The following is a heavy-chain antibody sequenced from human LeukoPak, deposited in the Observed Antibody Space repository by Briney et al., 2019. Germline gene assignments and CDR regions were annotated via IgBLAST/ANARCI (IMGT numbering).Heavy chain of an antibody. CDR1: GGSISSAGYY. Sequence: SETLSLTCTVSGGSISSAGYYRSWIRQHPGKGLEWIGYIYYSGSTYYNPSLKSRVTISVDTSKNQFSLKLSSVTAADTAVYYCARAYSSSWHFDYWGQGTLVSVSS. J-gene: IGHJ4*02. CDR3: ARAYSSSWHFDY. V-gene: IGHV4-31*03. D-gene: IGHD6-13*01. CDR2: IYYSGST.